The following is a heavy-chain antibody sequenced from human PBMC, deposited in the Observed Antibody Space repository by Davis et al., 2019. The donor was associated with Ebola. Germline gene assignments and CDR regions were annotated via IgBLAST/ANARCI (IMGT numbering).Heavy chain of an antibody. CDR3: ARDLGYCTNGVCYTFWFDP. J-gene: IGHJ5*02. Sequence: SVKVSCKASGGTFSSYAISWVRQAPGQGLEWMGGIIPIFGTANYAQKFQGRVTITADESTSTAYMELSSLRSEDTAVYYCARDLGYCTNGVCYTFWFDPWGQGTLVTVSS. CDR2: IIPIFGTA. D-gene: IGHD2-8*01. CDR1: GGTFSSYA. V-gene: IGHV1-69*13.